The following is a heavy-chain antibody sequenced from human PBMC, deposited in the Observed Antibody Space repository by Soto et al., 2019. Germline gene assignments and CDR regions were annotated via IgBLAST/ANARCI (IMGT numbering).Heavy chain of an antibody. D-gene: IGHD6-19*01. J-gene: IGHJ4*02. CDR3: ARRGSGWYFDY. Sequence: EVQLLESGGGLVQPGGSLRLSCAASGFTFSSYAMSWVRQAPGKGLEWVSAISGSGGSTYYADSVKGRFTISRDNSKNTLYRQMNSLGAEDTAVYYCARRGSGWYFDYWGQGTLVTVSS. CDR1: GFTFSSYA. V-gene: IGHV3-23*01. CDR2: ISGSGGST.